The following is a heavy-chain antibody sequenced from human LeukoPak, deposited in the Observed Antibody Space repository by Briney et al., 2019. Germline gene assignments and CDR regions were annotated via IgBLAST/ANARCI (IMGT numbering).Heavy chain of an antibody. D-gene: IGHD6-13*01. J-gene: IGHJ5*02. Sequence: GGSLRLSCAASGFTFSSYAMSWVRQGPGKGLEWVSAISGSGDSTYYAHSVKGRFTISRDNSKNTLYLQMSSLRAEDTALYYCARAFSSPTSYLQARFDPWGQGTLVTVSS. V-gene: IGHV3-23*01. CDR3: ARAFSSPTSYLQARFDP. CDR1: GFTFSSYA. CDR2: ISGSGDST.